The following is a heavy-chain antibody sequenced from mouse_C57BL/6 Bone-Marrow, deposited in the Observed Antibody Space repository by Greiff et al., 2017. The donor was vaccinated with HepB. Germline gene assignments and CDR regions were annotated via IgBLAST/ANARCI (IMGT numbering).Heavy chain of an antibody. J-gene: IGHJ4*01. CDR2: IWSGGST. D-gene: IGHD4-1*01. V-gene: IGHV2-2*01. Sequence: VQLVESGPGLVQPSQSLSITCTVSGFSLTSYGVHWVRQSPGKGLEWLGVIWSGGSTDYNAAFISRLSISKDNSKSQVFFKMTSLQADDTAIYYCARNPNWGMDYWGQGTSVTVSS. CDR3: ARNPNWGMDY. CDR1: GFSLTSYG.